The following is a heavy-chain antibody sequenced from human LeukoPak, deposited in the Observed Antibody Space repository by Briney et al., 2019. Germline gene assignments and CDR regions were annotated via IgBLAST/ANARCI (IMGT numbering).Heavy chain of an antibody. Sequence: PGGSLRLSCIGSGFTFSSYTINWVRQAPGKGLEGVSSISASSISINYADSVKGRFTVSRDNAKNSVFLQLYSLRAEDTAVYYCARPQLGMDYSYYMDVWGKGTTVTVSS. V-gene: IGHV3-21*01. CDR2: ISASSISI. CDR3: ARPQLGMDYSYYMDV. CDR1: GFTFSSYT. D-gene: IGHD7-27*01. J-gene: IGHJ6*03.